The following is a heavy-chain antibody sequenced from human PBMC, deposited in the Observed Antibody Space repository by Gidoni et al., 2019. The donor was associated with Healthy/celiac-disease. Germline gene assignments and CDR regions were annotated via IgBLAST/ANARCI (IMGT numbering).Heavy chain of an antibody. D-gene: IGHD6-13*01. V-gene: IGHV4-31*03. Sequence: QVQLQESGPGLVKPSQTLSLTCTVSGGPISSGGYYWSWIRQHPAKGMEWIGYIYYSGSTYYNPSLKSRVTISVDTSKNQFSLKLSSVTAADTAVYYCARFGQQLYIIDYWGQGTLVTVSS. CDR3: ARFGQQLYIIDY. J-gene: IGHJ4*02. CDR1: GGPISSGGYY. CDR2: IYYSGST.